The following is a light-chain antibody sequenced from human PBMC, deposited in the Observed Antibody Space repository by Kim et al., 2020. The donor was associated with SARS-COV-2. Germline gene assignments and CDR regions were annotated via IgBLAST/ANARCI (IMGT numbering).Light chain of an antibody. Sequence: SYELTQPPSVSVTPGQTARITCSGDALPKQFGYWYQQKPVQAPVLVMYKDSERPSGIPERFSVSSSGTTVTLTISGVQAEDEADYYCQSADSSNMGVFGGGTKLTVL. CDR1: ALPKQF. CDR2: KDS. V-gene: IGLV3-25*03. J-gene: IGLJ2*01. CDR3: QSADSSNMGV.